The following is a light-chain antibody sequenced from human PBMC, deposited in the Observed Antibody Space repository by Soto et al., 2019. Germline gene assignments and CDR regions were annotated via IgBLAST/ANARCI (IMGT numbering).Light chain of an antibody. CDR1: QSVSTNY. V-gene: IGKV3-20*01. Sequence: EVVLTQSPGTLSLSPGERATLSCRASQSVSTNYLAWYQQKPGQAPRLLIYGASSRATGIPERFSGSGSGTDFTLTISRLEPEDFAVYYCQQYGSSPRTFGQGTKVEIK. J-gene: IGKJ1*01. CDR2: GAS. CDR3: QQYGSSPRT.